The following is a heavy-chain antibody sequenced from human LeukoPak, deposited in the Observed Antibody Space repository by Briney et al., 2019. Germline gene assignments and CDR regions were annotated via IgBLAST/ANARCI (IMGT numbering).Heavy chain of an antibody. CDR3: AKGYYYYGMDV. CDR1: GGTFSSYA. Sequence: SAKVSCKASGGTFSSYAISWVRRAPGQGLEWMGRIIPILGIANYAQKFQGRVTITADKSTSTAYMELSSLRSEDTAVYYCAKGYYYYGMDVWGQGTTVTVSS. V-gene: IGHV1-69*04. CDR2: IIPILGIA. J-gene: IGHJ6*02.